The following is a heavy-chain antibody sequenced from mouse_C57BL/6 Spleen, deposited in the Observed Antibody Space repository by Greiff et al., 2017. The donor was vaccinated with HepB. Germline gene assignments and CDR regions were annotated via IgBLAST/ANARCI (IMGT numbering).Heavy chain of an antibody. CDR1: GYTFTSYW. V-gene: IGHV1-50*01. CDR2: IDPSDSYT. J-gene: IGHJ2*01. Sequence: QVQLQQPGAELVKPGASVKLSCKASGYTFTSYWMQWVKQRPGQGLEWIGEIDPSDSYTNYNQKFKGKATLTVDTSSSTAYMQLSSLTSEDSAVYYCARTGPVFDYWGQGTTLTVSS. CDR3: ARTGPVFDY. D-gene: IGHD4-1*01.